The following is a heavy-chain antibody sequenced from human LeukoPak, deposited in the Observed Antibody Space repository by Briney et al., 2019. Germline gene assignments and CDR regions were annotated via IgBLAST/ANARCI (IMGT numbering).Heavy chain of an antibody. V-gene: IGHV4-59*01. CDR1: GGSISSYY. D-gene: IGHD2-2*01. CDR2: IYYSGST. J-gene: IGHJ5*02. CDR3: ARGAENQLLTWFDP. Sequence: SETLSLTCTVSGGSISSYYWSWIRQSPGKGLEWIGHIYYSGSTKYNPSLKSRVTISADTSKNQFSLKLNSVTAADTAAYYCARGAENQLLTWFDPWGQGTLVTVSS.